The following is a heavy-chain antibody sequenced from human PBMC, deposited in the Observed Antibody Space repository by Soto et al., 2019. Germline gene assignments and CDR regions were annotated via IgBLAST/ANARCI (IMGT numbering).Heavy chain of an antibody. CDR3: ARYSVVAATVWYYYYYYGMDV. J-gene: IGHJ6*02. V-gene: IGHV4-4*02. CDR1: GGSISSSNW. Sequence: SETLSLTCAVSGGSISSSNWWSWVRQPPGKGLEWIGEIYHSGSTNYNPSLKSRVTISVDKSKNQFSLKLSSVTAADTAAYYCARYSVVAATVWYYYYYYGMDVWGQGTTVTVSS. CDR2: IYHSGST. D-gene: IGHD2-15*01.